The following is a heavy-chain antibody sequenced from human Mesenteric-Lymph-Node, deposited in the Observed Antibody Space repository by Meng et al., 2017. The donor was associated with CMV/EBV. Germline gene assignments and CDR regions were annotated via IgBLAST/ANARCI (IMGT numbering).Heavy chain of an antibody. V-gene: IGHV4-39*01. J-gene: IGHJ5*02. CDR3: ARPFPSWQSPRLDPFGA. CDR2: VHYTGST. D-gene: IGHD6-19*01. CDR1: GDSISSFYY. Sequence: QLQLRESGPGQVKPSETLSLTCTVSGDSISSFYYWGWIRQPPGRGLEWIGSVHYTGSTYYSPSLESRVTVSVDTSKNQFSLRLTSVTAADTAVYYCARPFPSWQSPRLDPFGAWGQGTLVTVAS.